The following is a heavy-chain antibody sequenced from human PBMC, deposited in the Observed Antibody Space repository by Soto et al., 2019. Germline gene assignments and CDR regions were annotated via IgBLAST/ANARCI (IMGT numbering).Heavy chain of an antibody. J-gene: IGHJ6*02. V-gene: IGHV1-18*01. CDR3: ARERGELLYYYYYGMDV. D-gene: IGHD1-26*01. CDR2: ISAYNGNT. CDR1: GYTFTSYG. Sequence: QVQLVQSGAEVKKPGASVKVSCKASGYTFTSYGISWVRQAPGQGLEWMGWISAYNGNTNYAQKLQGRVTMTTDTSXSXXYMELRSLRSDDTAVYYCARERGELLYYYYYGMDVWGQGTTVTVSS.